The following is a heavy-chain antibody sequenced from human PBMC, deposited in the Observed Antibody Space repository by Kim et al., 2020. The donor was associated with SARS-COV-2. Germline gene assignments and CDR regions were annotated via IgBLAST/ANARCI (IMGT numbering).Heavy chain of an antibody. D-gene: IGHD2-2*01. CDR2: FDPEDGET. CDR1: GYTLTELS. V-gene: IGHV1-24*01. CDR3: ATGHCSSTSCYAGSAFDI. Sequence: ASVKVSCKVSGYTLTELSMHWVRQAPGKGLEWMGGFDPEDGETIYAQKFQGRVTMTEDTSTDTAYMELSSLRSEDTAVYYCATGHCSSTSCYAGSAFDIWGQGTMVTVSS. J-gene: IGHJ3*02.